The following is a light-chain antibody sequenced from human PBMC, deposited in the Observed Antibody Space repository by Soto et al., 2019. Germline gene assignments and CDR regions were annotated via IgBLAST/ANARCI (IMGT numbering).Light chain of an antibody. CDR3: CSYAGFSEV. CDR1: SSDIGNYDI. CDR2: DVS. V-gene: IGLV2-23*02. Sequence: QSALTQPASVSGSPGQSITISCTGTSSDIGNYDIVSWYQQHPGKAPKLMIYDVSKRPSGVSNRFAGSKSGNTASLTISGLQAEAEADYYCCSYAGFSEVFGTGTKVTVL. J-gene: IGLJ1*01.